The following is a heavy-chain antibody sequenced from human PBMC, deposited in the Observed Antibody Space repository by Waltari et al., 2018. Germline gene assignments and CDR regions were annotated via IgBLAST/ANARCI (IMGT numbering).Heavy chain of an antibody. CDR2: IIPIFGTA. CDR3: ASGEEVVVVAATPYFQH. D-gene: IGHD2-15*01. Sequence: GQGLEWMGGIIPIFGTANYAQKFQGRVTITADESTSTAYMELSSLRSEDTAVYYCASGEEVVVVAATPYFQHWGQGTLVTVSS. J-gene: IGHJ1*01. V-gene: IGHV1-69*01.